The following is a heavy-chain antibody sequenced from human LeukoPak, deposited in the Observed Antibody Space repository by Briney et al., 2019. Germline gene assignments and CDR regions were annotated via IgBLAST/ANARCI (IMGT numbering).Heavy chain of an antibody. Sequence: GGSLRLSCAASGFTFSSYWMSWVRQAPGKGLEWVANIKQDGSEEYYVDSVKGRFTISRDNAKNSLYLQMNSLRAEDTAVYYCARDSMVDPVAFDIWGQGTMVTVSS. D-gene: IGHD3-10*01. CDR1: GFTFSSYW. J-gene: IGHJ3*02. CDR2: IKQDGSEE. CDR3: ARDSMVDPVAFDI. V-gene: IGHV3-7*01.